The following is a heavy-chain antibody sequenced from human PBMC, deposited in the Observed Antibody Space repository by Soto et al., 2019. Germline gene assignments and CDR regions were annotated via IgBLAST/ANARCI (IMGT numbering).Heavy chain of an antibody. Sequence: SETLSLTCTVSGGSISSSGYYWGWIRQPPGKGLQWIGSIYYGGRTYYNPSLKSRVTISVDTSKNQFSLQLSSVTAADTAMFYCARRGHDYGDFDYWGLGTLVTVSS. J-gene: IGHJ4*02. CDR3: ARRGHDYGDFDY. CDR1: GGSISSSGYY. D-gene: IGHD4-17*01. CDR2: IYYGGRT. V-gene: IGHV4-39*01.